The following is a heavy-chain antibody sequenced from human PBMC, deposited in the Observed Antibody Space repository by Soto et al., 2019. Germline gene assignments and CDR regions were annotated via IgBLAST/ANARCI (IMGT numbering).Heavy chain of an antibody. D-gene: IGHD5-12*01. Sequence: DSVKGSRNDSSYTLTSYDITWVRQSPGQWLEWMGLISAYNGNTNYAQKLNGRVTMTTDTSTSTAYMELRSLRSDDTAVYYCARGGAYSGYEYYYYGMDVWGQGTTVTVSS. CDR1: SYTLTSYD. V-gene: IGHV1-18*01. CDR2: ISAYNGNT. CDR3: ARGGAYSGYEYYYYGMDV. J-gene: IGHJ6*02.